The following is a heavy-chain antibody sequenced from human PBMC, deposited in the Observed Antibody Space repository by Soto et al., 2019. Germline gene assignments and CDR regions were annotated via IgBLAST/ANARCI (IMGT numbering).Heavy chain of an antibody. D-gene: IGHD3-3*01. V-gene: IGHV3-66*01. J-gene: IGHJ3*02. CDR1: GFTVSSNY. CDR3: ARSPSLYDFWSGYWLDI. CDR2: IYSGGST. Sequence: ESGGGLVQPGGSLRLSCAASGFTVSSNYMSWVRQAPGKGLEWVSVIYSGGSTYYADSVKGRFTISRDNSKNTLYLQMNSLRAEDTAVYYCARSPSLYDFWSGYWLDIWGQGTMVTVSS.